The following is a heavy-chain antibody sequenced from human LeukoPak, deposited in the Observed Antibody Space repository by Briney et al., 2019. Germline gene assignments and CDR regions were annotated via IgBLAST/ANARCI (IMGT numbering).Heavy chain of an antibody. CDR3: ATARGDRNYFYYGMDV. Sequence: SQTLSLTCAISGDSVSSNSAAWNWIRQSPSRGLEWLGRTYYRSKWYNDYAVSVKSRITINPDTSNNQFSLQLSSVTPEDTAVYYCATARGDRNYFYYGMDVWGQGTTVTVSS. CDR2: TYYRSKWYN. V-gene: IGHV6-1*01. J-gene: IGHJ6*02. D-gene: IGHD2-21*01. CDR1: GDSVSSNSAA.